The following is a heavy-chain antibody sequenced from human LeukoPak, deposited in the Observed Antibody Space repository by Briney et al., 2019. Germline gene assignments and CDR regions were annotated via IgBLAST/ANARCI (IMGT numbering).Heavy chain of an antibody. D-gene: IGHD6-13*01. V-gene: IGHV3-9*01. Sequence: GRSLRLSCAASGFTFDDYAMHWVRQAPGKGLEWVSGISWNSGSIGYADSVKGRFTISRDNAKNSLYLQMNSLRAEDTAVYYCANDRESSKRGAAADNWGQGTLVTVSS. CDR3: ANDRESSKRGAAADN. CDR1: GFTFDDYA. J-gene: IGHJ4*02. CDR2: ISWNSGSI.